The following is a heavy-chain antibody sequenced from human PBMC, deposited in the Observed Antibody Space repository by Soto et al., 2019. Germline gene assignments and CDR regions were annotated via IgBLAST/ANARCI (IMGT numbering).Heavy chain of an antibody. CDR1: GFTFSSYS. D-gene: IGHD6-13*01. CDR2: ISSSGGST. V-gene: IGHV3-23*01. CDR3: ATRVYSSRDWFDP. J-gene: IGHJ5*02. Sequence: GGSLRLSCAASGFTFSSYSMNWVRQAPGKGLEWVSSISSSGGSTYYADSVKGRFTISRDNSKNTLYLQMNSLRAEDTAVYYCATRVYSSRDWFDPWGQGTLVTVSS.